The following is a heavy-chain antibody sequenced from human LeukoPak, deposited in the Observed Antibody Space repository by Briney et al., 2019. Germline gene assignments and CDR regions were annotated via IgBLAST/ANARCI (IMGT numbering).Heavy chain of an antibody. D-gene: IGHD6-6*01. CDR1: GYTFTSYA. Sequence: ASVKVSCKASGYTFTSYAISWVRQAPGQGLECMGWISAYNGNTYYAQNFQGRVTMTADTSTSTAYMELRSLRSDDTAVYYCGRVSYNWFDPWGQGTLLTVSP. V-gene: IGHV1-18*01. CDR3: GRVSYNWFDP. CDR2: ISAYNGNT. J-gene: IGHJ5*02.